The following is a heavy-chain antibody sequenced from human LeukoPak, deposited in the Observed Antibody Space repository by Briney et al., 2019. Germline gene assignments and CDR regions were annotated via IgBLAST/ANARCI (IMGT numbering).Heavy chain of an antibody. CDR2: ISGSGGST. D-gene: IGHD5-12*01. Sequence: PGGPLRLSCAASGFTFTNYPMIWVRQAPGRGLTWVSGISGSGGSTYYADSVKGRFTISRDNPRSTQYLQMSSLRAEDTAVYYCARKLSGYAPFDCWGQGTLVTVSS. CDR1: GFTFTNYP. V-gene: IGHV3-23*01. CDR3: ARKLSGYAPFDC. J-gene: IGHJ4*02.